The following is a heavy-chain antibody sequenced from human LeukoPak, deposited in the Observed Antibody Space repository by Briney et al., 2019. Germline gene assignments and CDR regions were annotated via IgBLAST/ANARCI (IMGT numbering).Heavy chain of an antibody. D-gene: IGHD5-12*01. J-gene: IGHJ5*02. V-gene: IGHV3-48*03. CDR3: AEGPGARGHFNWFNP. CDR2: ITASSTTI. CDR1: GFSFSNYE. Sequence: GGSLRLSCAASGFSFSNYEMNWVRQAPGKGLEWISYITASSTTIYYADSVKGRFTISRDNAKNSLYLQMNGLRGEDTAGFYCAEGPGARGHFNWFNPWGQGTLVTVSS.